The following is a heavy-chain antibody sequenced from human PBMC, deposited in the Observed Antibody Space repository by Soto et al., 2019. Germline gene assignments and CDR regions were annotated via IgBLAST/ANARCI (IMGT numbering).Heavy chain of an antibody. D-gene: IGHD6-13*01. CDR3: ARGIDLAAADTLGYFDY. Sequence: GASVKVSCKASGYTFTSCGISWVRQAPGQGLEWMGWISAYNGNTNYAQKLQGRVTMTTDTSTSTAYMELRSLRSDDTAVYYCARGIDLAAADTLGYFDYWGQGTLVTVSS. CDR1: GYTFTSCG. J-gene: IGHJ4*02. V-gene: IGHV1-18*01. CDR2: ISAYNGNT.